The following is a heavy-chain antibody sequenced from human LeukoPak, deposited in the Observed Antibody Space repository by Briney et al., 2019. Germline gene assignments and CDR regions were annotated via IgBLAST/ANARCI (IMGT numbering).Heavy chain of an antibody. Sequence: PGGSLRLSCAASGFTFSSYAMSWVRQAPGKGLEWVSAISGSGGSTYYADSVKGRFTISRDNSKNTLYLQMNSLRAEDTAVYYCAKEPYCGGDCYWNYFDYWGQGTLVTVSS. CDR2: ISGSGGST. D-gene: IGHD2-21*02. J-gene: IGHJ4*02. CDR1: GFTFSSYA. CDR3: AKEPYCGGDCYWNYFDY. V-gene: IGHV3-23*01.